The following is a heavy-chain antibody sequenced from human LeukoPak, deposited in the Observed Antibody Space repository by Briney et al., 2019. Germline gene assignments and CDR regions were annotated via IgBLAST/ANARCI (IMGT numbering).Heavy chain of an antibody. CDR3: AKGVTTFDY. CDR1: GGSFNYYY. V-gene: IGHV4-59*01. D-gene: IGHD4-17*01. J-gene: IGHJ4*02. Sequence: SETLSLTCTVSGGSFNYYYWTWIRQPPGKGLEWIGYVSHSGNTNYNPNTSYNPSLQSRITMSVDTSKNQFSLSLRSVTAADTAVYYCAKGVTTFDYWGQGMLVTVSS. CDR2: VSHSGNT.